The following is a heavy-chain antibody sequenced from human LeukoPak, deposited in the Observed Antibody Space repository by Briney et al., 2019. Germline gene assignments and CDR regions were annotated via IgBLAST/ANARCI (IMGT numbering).Heavy chain of an antibody. Sequence: PGGSLRLSCAASGFTFNSYSMNWVRQAPGKGVEWVSYISSSSSTIYYADSVKGRFTISRDNAKNSLYLQMNSLRAEDTAVYYCAREEMAASSGIRSDVWGKGTTVTVSS. CDR3: AREEMAASSGIRSDV. J-gene: IGHJ6*04. V-gene: IGHV3-48*01. CDR1: GFTFNSYS. D-gene: IGHD6-13*01. CDR2: ISSSSSTI.